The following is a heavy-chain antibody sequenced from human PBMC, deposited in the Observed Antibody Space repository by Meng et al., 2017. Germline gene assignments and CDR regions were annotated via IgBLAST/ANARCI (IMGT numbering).Heavy chain of an antibody. V-gene: IGHV3-21*01. J-gene: IGHJ4*02. CDR1: GFTFSSYS. CDR2: ISSSSSYI. CDR3: ASALGRPY. D-gene: IGHD3-16*01. Sequence: VELVVVGGASCRAGGCLRLSCAAFGFTFSSYSMDLVRHAPGKGLEWVSSISSSSSYIYYADSVKGRFTISRDNAKNSLYLQMNSLRAEDTAVYYCASALGRPYWGQGTLVTVSS.